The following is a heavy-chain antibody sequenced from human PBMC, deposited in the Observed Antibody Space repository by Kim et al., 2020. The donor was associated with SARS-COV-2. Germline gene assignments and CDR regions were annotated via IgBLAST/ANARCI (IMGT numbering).Heavy chain of an antibody. Sequence: ASVKVSCKASGYTFTSYAMHWVRQAPGQRLEWMGWINAGNGNTKYSQKFQGRVTITRDTSASTAYMELSSLRSEDTAVYYCARDFVVPAASVHYYYYYGMDVWGQGTKVTVSS. CDR2: INAGNGNT. J-gene: IGHJ6*02. D-gene: IGHD2-2*01. V-gene: IGHV1-3*01. CDR3: ARDFVVPAASVHYYYYYGMDV. CDR1: GYTFTSYA.